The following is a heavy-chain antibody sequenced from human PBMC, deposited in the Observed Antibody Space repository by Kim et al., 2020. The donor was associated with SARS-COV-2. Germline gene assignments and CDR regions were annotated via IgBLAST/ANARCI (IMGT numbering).Heavy chain of an antibody. D-gene: IGHD3-22*01. Sequence: SETLSLTCAVYGGSFSGYYWSWIRQPPGKGLEWIGEINHSGSTNYNPSLKSRVTISVDTSKNQFSLKLSSVTAADTAVYYCARVGPRSHRRSGYLHWGQG. CDR2: INHSGST. J-gene: IGHJ1*01. CDR3: ARVGPRSHRRSGYLH. V-gene: IGHV4-34*01. CDR1: GGSFSGYY.